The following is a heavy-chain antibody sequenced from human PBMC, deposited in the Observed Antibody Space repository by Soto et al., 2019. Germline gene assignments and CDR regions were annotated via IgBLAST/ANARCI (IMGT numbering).Heavy chain of an antibody. V-gene: IGHV3-74*01. J-gene: IGHJ4*02. CDR3: ARDPLTMVRGVITDY. CDR1: GFTFSSYW. D-gene: IGHD3-10*01. CDR2: IYTDGSST. Sequence: EVQLLESGGGLVQPGGSLRLSCAASGFTFSSYWMHWVRQAPGKGLVWVSRIYTDGSSTRYADSVKGRFTISRDNAKNTLYLQMNSLRAEDTAVYYCARDPLTMVRGVITDYWGQGTLVTVSS.